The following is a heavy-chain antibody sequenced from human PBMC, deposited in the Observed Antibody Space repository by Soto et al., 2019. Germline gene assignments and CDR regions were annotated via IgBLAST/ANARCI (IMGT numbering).Heavy chain of an antibody. J-gene: IGHJ1*01. Sequence: EVQLVESGGGLVQPGGSLSLSCVASGFTFSSYWMHWVRQAPGKGLVWVSSISNDGSSTSYADPVKGRFTISRDNAKNTLYLQMNSPRAEDTAVYYCARLPNKSPQNWGQGTLVIVSP. CDR1: GFTFSSYW. CDR2: ISNDGSST. CDR3: ARLPNKSPQN. V-gene: IGHV3-74*01.